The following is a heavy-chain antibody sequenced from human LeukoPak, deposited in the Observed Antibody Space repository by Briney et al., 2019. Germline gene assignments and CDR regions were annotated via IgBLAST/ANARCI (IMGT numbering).Heavy chain of an antibody. CDR1: GYTFTVHY. J-gene: IGHJ6*03. CDR3: ARLDRNYYYLDV. CDR2: INPTTGVA. Sequence: ASVNVSCKTSGYTFTVHYMNWVRQAPGQGLEWMGRINPTTGVANYAQKFQGGITVTRDTSINTAYMELSSLRSDDTAVYYCARLDRNYYYLDVWGQGTTVTVSS. D-gene: IGHD1-1*01. V-gene: IGHV1-2*06.